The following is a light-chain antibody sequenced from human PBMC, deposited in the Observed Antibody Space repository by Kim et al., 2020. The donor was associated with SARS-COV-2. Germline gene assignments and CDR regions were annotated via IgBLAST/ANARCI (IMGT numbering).Light chain of an antibody. J-gene: IGKJ4*01. CDR2: GAS. Sequence: IVMTQSPATLSVSPGERVTLSCRASQSVRSNLAWYQQRPGQAPRLLIYGASTRATDISARFSGSGSGTEFTLTIRSLQSEDFAVYYCQQYNDWPLLTFGGGTKLEIK. CDR1: QSVRSN. V-gene: IGKV3-15*01. CDR3: QQYNDWPLLT.